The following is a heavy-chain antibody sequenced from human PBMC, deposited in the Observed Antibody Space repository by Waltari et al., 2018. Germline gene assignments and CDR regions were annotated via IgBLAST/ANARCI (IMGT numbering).Heavy chain of an antibody. J-gene: IGHJ4*02. Sequence: QITLKESGPTLVKPTQTPTLTCTFSGFSLSTPGRGVGWIRQPPGKALEWLALIHWDDNSHHRPSLRSRLTITTDTSKNQIVLSMTNMDPVDTATECCARREATGLLDYWGQGTLVTGSS. CDR2: IHWDDNS. CDR1: GFSLSTPGRG. V-gene: IGHV2-5*02. CDR3: ARREATGLLDY. D-gene: IGHD6-13*01.